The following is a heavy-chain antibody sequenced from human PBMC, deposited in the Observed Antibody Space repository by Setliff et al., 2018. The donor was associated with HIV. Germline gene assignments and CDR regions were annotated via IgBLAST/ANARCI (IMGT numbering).Heavy chain of an antibody. V-gene: IGHV3-48*01. CDR2: ITSTGSTI. CDR3: ARGHTTVTNYYYYYMDV. D-gene: IGHD4-17*01. J-gene: IGHJ6*03. Sequence: GGSLRLSCAAYGFTFSDCSMNWVRQAPGKGLEWISYITSTGSTIFYADSVKGRFTISVDNDKNSVHLQMTSLRAEDTAVYYCARGHTTVTNYYYYYMDVWGKGTTVTVSS. CDR1: GFTFSDCS.